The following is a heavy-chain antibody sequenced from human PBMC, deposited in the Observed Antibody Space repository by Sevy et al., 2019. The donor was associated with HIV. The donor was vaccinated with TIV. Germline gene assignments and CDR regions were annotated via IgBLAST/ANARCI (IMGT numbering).Heavy chain of an antibody. CDR1: GFTFSSAW. CDR2: IKSEFDGGAI. D-gene: IGHD5-12*01. V-gene: IGHV3-15*01. Sequence: GGSLRLSCTASGFTFSSAWMSWVRQAPGKGLEWVGRIKSEFDGGAIDYSAPVKGRFTISREDSKNTVYLQMNSLKTEDTAVYYCITDPAYRGYDEEVIDYYFYGMDVWGQGTTVTVSS. CDR3: ITDPAYRGYDEEVIDYYFYGMDV. J-gene: IGHJ6*02.